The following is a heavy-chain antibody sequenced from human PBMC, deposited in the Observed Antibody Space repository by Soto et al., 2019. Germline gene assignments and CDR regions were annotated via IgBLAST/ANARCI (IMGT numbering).Heavy chain of an antibody. Sequence: SVKVSCKASGGTFSSYAISWVRQAPGQGLEWMGGIIPIFGTANYAQKFQGRVTITADESTSTAYMELSSLRSEDTAVYYCARGLRYFEGEFVFIWFDPWGQGTLVTVSS. J-gene: IGHJ5*02. D-gene: IGHD3-9*01. CDR1: GGTFSSYA. CDR3: ARGLRYFEGEFVFIWFDP. CDR2: IIPIFGTA. V-gene: IGHV1-69*13.